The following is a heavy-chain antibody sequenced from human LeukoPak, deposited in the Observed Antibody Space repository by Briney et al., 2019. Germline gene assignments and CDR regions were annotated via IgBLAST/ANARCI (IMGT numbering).Heavy chain of an antibody. J-gene: IGHJ4*02. CDR2: INPSGGST. CDR1: GYTFTSYY. V-gene: IGHV1-46*01. Sequence: ASVTASCKASGYTFTSYYMHWVRQAPGQGLEWMGIINPSGGSTSYAQKFQGRVTMTRDTSISTAYMELSRLRSDDTAVYYCARDEDYYWGQGTLVTVSS. CDR3: ARDEDYY. D-gene: IGHD2-15*01.